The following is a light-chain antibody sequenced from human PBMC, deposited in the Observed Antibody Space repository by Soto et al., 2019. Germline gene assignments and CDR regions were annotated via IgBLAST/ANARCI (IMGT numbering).Light chain of an antibody. CDR1: QSVLYSSNNKNY. CDR2: WAS. V-gene: IGKV4-1*01. Sequence: DIVMTQSPDSLAVSLGERATINCKSSQSVLYSSNNKNYLAWYQQRPGQPPKLLIYWASTRESGVPDRFSGSVSGTDITLTITSLQAEDVAVYYCQQYESTPPTFGQGTKLEIK. CDR3: QQYESTPPT. J-gene: IGKJ2*01.